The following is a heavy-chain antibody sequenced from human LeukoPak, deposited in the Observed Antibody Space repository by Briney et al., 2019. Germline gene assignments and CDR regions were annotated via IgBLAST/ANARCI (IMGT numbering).Heavy chain of an antibody. CDR1: GYTFTNYG. V-gene: IGHV1-18*01. CDR3: ARAVAGRPYYFDY. J-gene: IGHJ4*02. D-gene: IGHD3-16*01. Sequence: ASVKVSCKASGYTFTNYGINWVRRAPGQGLEWMGWISAYNGNTNYAQKLQGRVTMTTDTSTSTAYMELWSLRSDDTAIYYCARAVAGRPYYFDYWGQGTLVTVSS. CDR2: ISAYNGNT.